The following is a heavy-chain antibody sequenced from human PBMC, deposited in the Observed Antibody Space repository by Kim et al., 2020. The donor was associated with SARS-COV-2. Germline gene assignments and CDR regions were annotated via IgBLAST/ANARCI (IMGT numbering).Heavy chain of an antibody. CDR3: ARGHWGGVRLHWFDP. Sequence: AQKFQGRVTMTRNTSISTAYMELSSLRSEDTAVYYCARGHWGGVRLHWFDPWGQGTLVTVSS. J-gene: IGHJ5*02. D-gene: IGHD3-16*01. V-gene: IGHV1-8*01.